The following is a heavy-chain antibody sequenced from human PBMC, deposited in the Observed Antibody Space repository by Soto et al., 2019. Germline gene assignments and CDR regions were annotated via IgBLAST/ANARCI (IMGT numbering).Heavy chain of an antibody. D-gene: IGHD5-12*01. V-gene: IGHV1-69*12. J-gene: IGHJ6*02. CDR2: IIPIFDTA. CDR1: GGTFSSYA. Sequence: QVQLVQSGAEVKKPGSSVRVSCKASGGTFSSYAISWVRQAPGQGLEWMGGIIPIFDTADYAQKFQGRVTITADESTSTAYMGLSSLRSEDTAVYYCATHPMATITYYSGMDVWGQGTTVTVSS. CDR3: ATHPMATITYYSGMDV.